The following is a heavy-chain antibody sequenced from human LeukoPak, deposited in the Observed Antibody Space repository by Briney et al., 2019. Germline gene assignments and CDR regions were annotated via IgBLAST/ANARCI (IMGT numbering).Heavy chain of an antibody. CDR2: IYSGGGT. Sequence: PGGSLRLSCAASGFTVSSSYMNWVRQAPGKGLEWVSLIYSGGGTYYADSVKGRFTISRDNSKNTLYLQMDSLRAEDTAVYYCAKDLGGGSGCYDLWGRGTLVTVSS. J-gene: IGHJ2*01. V-gene: IGHV3-66*01. D-gene: IGHD6-19*01. CDR3: AKDLGGGSGCYDL. CDR1: GFTVSSSY.